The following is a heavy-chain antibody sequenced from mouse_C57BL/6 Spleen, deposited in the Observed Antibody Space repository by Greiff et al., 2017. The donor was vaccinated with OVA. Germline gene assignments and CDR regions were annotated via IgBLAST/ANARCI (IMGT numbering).Heavy chain of an antibody. CDR3: ARDYGSSYDYYAMDY. CDR2: IDPSDSET. J-gene: IGHJ4*01. Sequence: VKVVESGAELVRPGSSVKLSCKASGYTFTSYWMHWVKQRPIQGLEWIGNIDPSDSETHYNQKFKDKATLTVDKSSSTAYMQLSSLTSEDSAVYYCARDYGSSYDYYAMDYWGQGTSVTVSS. CDR1: GYTFTSYW. V-gene: IGHV1-52*01. D-gene: IGHD1-1*01.